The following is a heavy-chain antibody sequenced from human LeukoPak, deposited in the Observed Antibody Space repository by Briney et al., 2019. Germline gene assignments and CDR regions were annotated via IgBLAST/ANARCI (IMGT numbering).Heavy chain of an antibody. D-gene: IGHD2-15*01. CDR2: IYYSGST. CDR1: GGSISSYY. V-gene: IGHV4-59*12. Sequence: SETLSLTCTVSGGSISSYYWSWIRQPPGKGLEWIGYIYYSGSTNYNPSLKSRVTISVDTSKNQFSLKLSSVTAADTAVYYCARRGGLRPYNWFDPWGQGTLVTVSS. CDR3: ARRGGLRPYNWFDP. J-gene: IGHJ5*02.